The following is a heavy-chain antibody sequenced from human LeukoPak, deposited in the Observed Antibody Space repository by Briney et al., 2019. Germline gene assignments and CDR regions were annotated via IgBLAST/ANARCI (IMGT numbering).Heavy chain of an antibody. CDR1: GGTFSSYA. CDR2: IIPIFGTA. V-gene: IGHV1-69*05. CDR3: ARAWGQLWLMST. D-gene: IGHD5-18*01. Sequence: ASVKVSCKASGGTFSSYAISWVRQAPGRGLEWMGGIIPIFGTANYAQKFQGRVTITTDESTSTAYMELSSLRSEDTAVYYCARAWGQLWLMSTWGQGTLVTVSS. J-gene: IGHJ5*02.